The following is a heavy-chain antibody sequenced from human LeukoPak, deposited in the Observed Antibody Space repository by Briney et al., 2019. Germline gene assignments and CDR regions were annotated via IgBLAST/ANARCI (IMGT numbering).Heavy chain of an antibody. J-gene: IGHJ4*02. V-gene: IGHV3-30*02. CDR3: AKGGDYDSSGYWSYFDY. Sequence: GGSLRLSCAASGFTFSSYAMHWVRQAPGKGLEWVAFIRYDGSNKNYADSVKGRFTISRDNSKNTLYLQMNSLRAEDTAVYYCAKGGDYDSSGYWSYFDYWGQGTLVTVSS. CDR2: IRYDGSNK. D-gene: IGHD3-22*01. CDR1: GFTFSSYA.